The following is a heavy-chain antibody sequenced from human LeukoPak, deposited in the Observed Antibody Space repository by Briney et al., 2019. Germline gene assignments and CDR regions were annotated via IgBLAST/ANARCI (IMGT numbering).Heavy chain of an antibody. D-gene: IGHD6-13*01. V-gene: IGHV4-34*01. Sequence: SETLSLTCAVYGGSFSGYYWSWIRQPPGMGLEWIGEINHSGSTNYNPSLKSRVTISVDTSKNQFSLKLSSVTAADTAVYYCARGSDIAAAGLNRFDPWGQGTLVTVSS. CDR2: INHSGST. CDR3: ARGSDIAAAGLNRFDP. CDR1: GGSFSGYY. J-gene: IGHJ5*02.